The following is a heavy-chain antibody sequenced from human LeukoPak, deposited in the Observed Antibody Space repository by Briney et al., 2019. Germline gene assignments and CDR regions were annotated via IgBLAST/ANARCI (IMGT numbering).Heavy chain of an antibody. Sequence: GGSLRLSCAASGFTFSDYYMSWVRQAPGKGLEWVANIKQDGSEKYYVDSVKGRFTISRDNAKNSLYLQMNSLRAEDTAVYYCARDQTGTAYYYYYYYMDVWGKGTTVTVSS. CDR3: ARDQTGTAYYYYYYYMDV. CDR2: IKQDGSEK. J-gene: IGHJ6*03. D-gene: IGHD1-1*01. V-gene: IGHV3-7*01. CDR1: GFTFSDYY.